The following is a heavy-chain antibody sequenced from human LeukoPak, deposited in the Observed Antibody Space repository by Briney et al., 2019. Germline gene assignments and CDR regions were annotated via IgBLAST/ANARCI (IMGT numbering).Heavy chain of an antibody. CDR2: ISWDSGNK. CDR3: IKDMGFDLLKDAFDM. Sequence: GGSLRLSCIGSGFSLDDYAMHWVRQAPGKGLEWVSSISWDSGNKAYADSVKGRFTISRDNAKNSLYLQMNSLRPEDTAFYYCIKDMGFDLLKDAFDMWGQGTLVTASS. V-gene: IGHV3-9*01. D-gene: IGHD3-9*01. CDR1: GFSLDDYA. J-gene: IGHJ3*02.